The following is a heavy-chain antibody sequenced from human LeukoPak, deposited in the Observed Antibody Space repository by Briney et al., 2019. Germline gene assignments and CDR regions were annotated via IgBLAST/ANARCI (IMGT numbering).Heavy chain of an antibody. CDR2: IKQDGSEK. CDR3: ARVVEVPAAQYYYYYYYMDV. Sequence: GGSPRLSCAASGFTFSSYWMSWVRQAPGKGLEWVANIKQDGSEKYYVDSVKGRFTISRDNAKNSLYLQMNSLRAEDTAVYYCARVVEVPAAQYYYYYYYMDVWGKGTTVTVSS. J-gene: IGHJ6*03. D-gene: IGHD2-2*01. V-gene: IGHV3-7*03. CDR1: GFTFSSYW.